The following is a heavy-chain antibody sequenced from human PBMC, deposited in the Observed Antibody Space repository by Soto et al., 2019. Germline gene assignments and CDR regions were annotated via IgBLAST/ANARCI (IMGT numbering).Heavy chain of an antibody. Sequence: SVKVSCKASGGTFSSYVISWVRQAPGQGLEWMGGIIPIFGTANYAQKFQGRVTITADESTSTAYMELSSLRSEDTAVYYCASGKYYDFWSGYFEFDYWGQGTLVTVSS. V-gene: IGHV1-69*13. CDR2: IIPIFGTA. CDR1: GGTFSSYV. J-gene: IGHJ4*02. D-gene: IGHD3-3*01. CDR3: ASGKYYDFWSGYFEFDY.